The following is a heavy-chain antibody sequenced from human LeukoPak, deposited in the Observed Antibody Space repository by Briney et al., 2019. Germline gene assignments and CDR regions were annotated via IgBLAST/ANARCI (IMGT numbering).Heavy chain of an antibody. CDR3: ASLSGSAVNDAFDI. Sequence: GGSLRLSCAASGFTVSSNYMSWVRQAPGKGLEWVSVIYSGGSTYYADSVKGRFTISRDNSKNTLYLQMNSLRAEDTAVYYCASLSGSAVNDAFDIWGQGTMVTVSS. CDR2: IYSGGST. J-gene: IGHJ3*02. V-gene: IGHV3-53*05. CDR1: GFTVSSNY. D-gene: IGHD1-26*01.